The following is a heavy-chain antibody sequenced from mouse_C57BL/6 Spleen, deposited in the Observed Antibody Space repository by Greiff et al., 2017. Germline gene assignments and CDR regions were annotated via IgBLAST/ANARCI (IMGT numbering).Heavy chain of an antibody. D-gene: IGHD2-3*01. J-gene: IGHJ3*01. V-gene: IGHV1-18*01. CDR2: INPNNGGT. CDR1: GYTFTDYY. Sequence: EVQLVESGPELVKPGASVKIPCKASGYTFTDYYMDWVKQSPGKSLEWIGDINPNNGGTNYKQKFTGKATLTVDKSSSTAYMELRSLTSEDTAVYYCARGVYDGCSSFAYWGQGTLVTVSA. CDR3: ARGVYDGCSSFAY.